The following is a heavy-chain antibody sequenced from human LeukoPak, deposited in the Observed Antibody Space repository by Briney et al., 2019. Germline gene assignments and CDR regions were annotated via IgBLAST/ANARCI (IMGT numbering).Heavy chain of an antibody. CDR1: SDSCCGYY. D-gene: IGHD1-26*01. CDR3: ARGRRRATTRYYFDY. V-gene: IGHV4-34*01. Sequence: SETLSLTCAVYSDSCCGYYWSWLRQPPGKGLEWIGEINHSGSTSYNPSLTSRVTISVDTSKKQFSLKLSSVSATDTAVDYCARGRRRATTRYYFDYWGEGTLVTVSS. J-gene: IGHJ4*02. CDR2: INHSGST.